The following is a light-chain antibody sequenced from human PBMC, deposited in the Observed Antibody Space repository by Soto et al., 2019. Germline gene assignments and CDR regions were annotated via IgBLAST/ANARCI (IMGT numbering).Light chain of an antibody. V-gene: IGKV1-9*01. CDR3: QQYGSSPLT. CDR1: QGLSSY. CDR2: AAF. J-gene: IGKJ5*01. Sequence: DIQLTQSPSFLSASVGDRVTITCRASQGLSSYLAWYQQKPGKAPNLLIYAAFTLQSGVPSRFSGSGSGTEFTLTISRLEPEDFAVYYCQQYGSSPLTFGQGTRLEI.